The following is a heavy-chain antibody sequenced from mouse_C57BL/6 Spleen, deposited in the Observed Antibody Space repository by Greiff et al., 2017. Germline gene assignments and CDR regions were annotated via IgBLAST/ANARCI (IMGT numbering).Heavy chain of an antibody. CDR2: IYPRSGNT. CDR1: GYTFTSYG. D-gene: IGHD1-1*01. V-gene: IGHV1-81*01. J-gene: IGHJ2*01. Sequence: VQLLQSGAELARPGASVKLSCKASGYTFTSYGISWVKQRTGQGLEWIGEIYPRSGNTYYNEKFKGKATLTADKSSSTAYMELRSLTSEDAAVYFSARWGITTGVARNFDYWGQGTTLTVSS. CDR3: ARWGITTGVARNFDY.